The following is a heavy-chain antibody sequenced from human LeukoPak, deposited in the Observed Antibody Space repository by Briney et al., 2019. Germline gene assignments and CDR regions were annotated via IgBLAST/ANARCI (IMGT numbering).Heavy chain of an antibody. J-gene: IGHJ6*03. V-gene: IGHV3-23*01. CDR3: AKSRDYYYHYYMDV. CDR1: GFTFSSCA. Sequence: PGGPLRLSCAASGFTFSSCAMSWVRQAPGKGLEWVSAITGGGSTYYADSVKGRFTISRDNSKNTLYLQMNSLRAEDTAVYYCAKSRDYYYHYYMDVWGKGTTVTVSS. CDR2: ITGGGST.